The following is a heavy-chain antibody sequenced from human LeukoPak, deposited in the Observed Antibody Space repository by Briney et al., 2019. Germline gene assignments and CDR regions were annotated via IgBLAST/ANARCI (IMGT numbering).Heavy chain of an antibody. D-gene: IGHD2-2*01. J-gene: IGHJ4*02. CDR2: INSDGSWT. CDR1: GNYW. V-gene: IGHV3-74*01. Sequence: GGSLRLSCAASGNYWMHWVRQAPGKGLVWVSHINSDGSWTGYADSVKGRFTVSKDNAKNTVYLQMNNLRAEDTAVYYCVSFYETYWGRGTLVTASS. CDR3: VSFYETY.